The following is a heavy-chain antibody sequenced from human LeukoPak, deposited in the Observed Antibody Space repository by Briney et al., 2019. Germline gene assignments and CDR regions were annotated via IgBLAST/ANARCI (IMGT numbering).Heavy chain of an antibody. CDR3: VRSGSSGYYYGMDV. CDR1: RFTFSNYG. V-gene: IGHV3-48*01. Sequence: GGSLRLSCAASRFTFSNYGMNWVRQAPGKGLEWVSYISGSSNTTYYADSVKGRFTISRDNAKNSLYLQMNSLRAEDTAVYYCVRSGSSGYYYGMDVWGKGTTVIASS. J-gene: IGHJ6*04. CDR2: ISGSSNTT. D-gene: IGHD3-22*01.